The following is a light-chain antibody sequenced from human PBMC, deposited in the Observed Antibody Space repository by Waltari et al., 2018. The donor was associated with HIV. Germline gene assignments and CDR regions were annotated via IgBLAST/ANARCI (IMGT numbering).Light chain of an antibody. CDR3: AAWDDSLICRGL. Sequence: QSVLTQPPSASGAPGQRVTIPRSGGPSNHGRHYVYWYQQLPGTAPKLLIYRNNQRPSGVPDRFSGSKSGTSGSLAISWLRSEDEADYYCAAWDDSLICRGLFGGGTKLTVL. CDR2: RNN. V-gene: IGLV1-47*01. CDR1: PSNHGRHY. J-gene: IGLJ3*02.